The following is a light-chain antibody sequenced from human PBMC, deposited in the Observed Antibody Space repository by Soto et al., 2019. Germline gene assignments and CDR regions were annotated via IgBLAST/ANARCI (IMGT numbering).Light chain of an antibody. Sequence: QSVLTQPPSVSGAPGQRGTISCTGSSSNIGAGYDVHWYQQLPGTAPKLLIYGNNNRPSGAPDPYSGSTSGTSPSQAITGLQAEDEAAYYCLSYGRSLCGSRVFGGGTKLTVL. CDR3: LSYGRSLCGSRV. CDR2: GNN. V-gene: IGLV1-40*01. CDR1: SSNIGAGYD. J-gene: IGLJ2*01.